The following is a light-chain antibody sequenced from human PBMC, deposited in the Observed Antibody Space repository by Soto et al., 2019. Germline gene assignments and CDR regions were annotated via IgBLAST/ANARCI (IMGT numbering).Light chain of an antibody. CDR1: SSDVGGYNY. CDR2: DVS. CDR3: SSYTSSSTYV. Sequence: QSVLTQPASVSGSPVQSITISCTGTSSDVGGYNYVSWYQQHPGKAPKLMIYDVSNRPSGVSNRFSGSKSGNTASLTISGLQAEDEADYYCSSYTSSSTYVFGTGTKVTGL. J-gene: IGLJ1*01. V-gene: IGLV2-14*01.